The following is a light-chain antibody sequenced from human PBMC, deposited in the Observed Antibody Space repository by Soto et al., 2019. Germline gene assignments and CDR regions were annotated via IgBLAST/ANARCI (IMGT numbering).Light chain of an antibody. V-gene: IGKV3-20*01. CDR2: AAS. J-gene: IGKJ1*01. Sequence: EIVLTQSPGTLSLSPGERATLFCRASQGVSRSYFAWYQQKPGQAPRLLIYAASSRATGVPDRFSGSGSGTDFTLTIIRLEPEDFATDYCQQLNSYPPWTFGQGTKVEIK. CDR1: QGVSRSY. CDR3: QQLNSYPPWT.